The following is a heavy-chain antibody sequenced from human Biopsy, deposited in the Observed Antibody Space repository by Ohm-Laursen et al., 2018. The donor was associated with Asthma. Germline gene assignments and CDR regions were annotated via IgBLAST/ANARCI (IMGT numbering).Heavy chain of an antibody. Sequence: SLRPSCAASGFTFSSYAMHWVRQAPGKGLEGVAVGGSYYDGGLKYYTDSGNGRFTVSRDDSKNTLYLQMNSLRPDDTAVYYCARDVMEWYLPAFDFWGQGTLVTVSS. CDR3: ARDVMEWYLPAFDF. V-gene: IGHV3-30-3*01. CDR1: GFTFSSYA. CDR2: GGSYYDGGLK. J-gene: IGHJ4*02. D-gene: IGHD3-3*01.